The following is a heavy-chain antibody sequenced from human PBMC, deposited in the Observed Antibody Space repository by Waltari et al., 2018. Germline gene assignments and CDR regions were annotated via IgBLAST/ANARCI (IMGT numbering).Heavy chain of an antibody. CDR2: IKPVLGTT. V-gene: IGHV1-69*13. CDR1: GGTFGSYA. D-gene: IGHD2-21*01. Sequence: QVALVHSGAEVKNPGSSVKVSCKASGGTFGSYAVSWVRQAPGQGLEWVGGIKPVLGTTSYAQKFQDRVTLIADDSSSTVYMEVSSLKSDDTAVYYCARDRHFSDGGAYYESGLWGRGTLVTVSS. J-gene: IGHJ2*01. CDR3: ARDRHFSDGGAYYESGL.